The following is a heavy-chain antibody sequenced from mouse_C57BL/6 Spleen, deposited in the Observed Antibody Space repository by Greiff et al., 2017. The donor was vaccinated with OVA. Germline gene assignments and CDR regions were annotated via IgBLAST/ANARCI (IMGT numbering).Heavy chain of an antibody. CDR3: ASYYYGRGYFDV. Sequence: VQVVESGAELAKPGASVKLSCKASGYTFTSYWMHWVKQRPGQGLEWIGYINPSSGYTKYNQKFKDKATLTADKSSSTAYMQLSSLTYEDSAVYYCASYYYGRGYFDVWGTGTTVTVSS. CDR2: INPSSGYT. V-gene: IGHV1-7*01. CDR1: GYTFTSYW. D-gene: IGHD1-1*01. J-gene: IGHJ1*03.